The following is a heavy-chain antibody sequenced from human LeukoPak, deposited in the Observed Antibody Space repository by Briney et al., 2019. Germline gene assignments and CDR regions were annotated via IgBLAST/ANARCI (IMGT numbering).Heavy chain of an antibody. J-gene: IGHJ4*02. Sequence: RGSLRLSCAASGFTFSSYNMNWVRQAPGKGLEWVSYISTSSSTIYYADSVKGRFTISRDNANNSLYLQMNSLRADDTAVYYCARDLRFSYDYWGQGTLVTVSS. CDR1: GFTFSSYN. V-gene: IGHV3-48*04. CDR2: ISTSSSTI. D-gene: IGHD3-10*01. CDR3: ARDLRFSYDY.